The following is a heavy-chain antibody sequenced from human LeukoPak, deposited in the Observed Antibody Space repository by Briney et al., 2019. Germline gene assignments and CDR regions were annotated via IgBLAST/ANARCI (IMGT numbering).Heavy chain of an antibody. CDR3: ARGTSGSGSYGAWFDP. J-gene: IGHJ5*02. Sequence: ASVKVSCKASGYTFTGYYMHWVRQAPGQGLEWMGWINPNSGGTNYAQKFQGRVTMTRDTSISTAYMELSSLRSDDTAVYYCARGTSGSGSYGAWFDPWGQGTLVTVSS. D-gene: IGHD3-10*01. CDR2: INPNSGGT. V-gene: IGHV1-2*02. CDR1: GYTFTGYY.